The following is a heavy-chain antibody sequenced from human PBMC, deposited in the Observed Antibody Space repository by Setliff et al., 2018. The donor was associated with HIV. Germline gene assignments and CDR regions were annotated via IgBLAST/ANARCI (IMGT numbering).Heavy chain of an antibody. D-gene: IGHD1-26*01. V-gene: IGHV1-8*01. Sequence: ASVKVSCKATGYSFTNYDINWVRQAAGQGLEWMGWMNPINGKTGYAQQFQGRITLTRNTSISTAYMELNSLRSEDTAIYYCARDSGTTIGATGPGYWGQGTLVTVSS. CDR3: ARDSGTTIGATGPGY. J-gene: IGHJ4*02. CDR1: GYSFTNYD. CDR2: MNPINGKT.